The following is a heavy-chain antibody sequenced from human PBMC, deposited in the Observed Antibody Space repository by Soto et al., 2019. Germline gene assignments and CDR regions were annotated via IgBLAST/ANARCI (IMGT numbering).Heavy chain of an antibody. CDR1: GFTFSSYG. Sequence: GGSLRLSCAASGFTFSSYGMHWVRQAPGKGLEWVAVISYDGSNKYYADSVKGRFTISRDNSKNTLYLQMNSLRAEDTAVYYCAKDRSRIQLWSSFDYWGQGTLVTVSS. V-gene: IGHV3-30*18. J-gene: IGHJ4*02. CDR3: AKDRSRIQLWSSFDY. CDR2: ISYDGSNK. D-gene: IGHD5-18*01.